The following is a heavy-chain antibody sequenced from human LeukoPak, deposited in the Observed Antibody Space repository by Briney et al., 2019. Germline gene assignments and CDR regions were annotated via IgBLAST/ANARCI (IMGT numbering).Heavy chain of an antibody. CDR3: ATEATMVRGAKWYYYYGMDV. CDR2: FDPEDGET. D-gene: IGHD3-10*01. CDR1: GYTLTELS. Sequence: ASVKVSCKVSGYTLTELSMHWVRQAPGKGLEWMGGFDPEDGETIYAQKFQGRVTMTEDTSTDTAYMELSSLRSEDTAVYYCATEATMVRGAKWYYYYGMDVWGQGTTVTVSS. V-gene: IGHV1-24*01. J-gene: IGHJ6*02.